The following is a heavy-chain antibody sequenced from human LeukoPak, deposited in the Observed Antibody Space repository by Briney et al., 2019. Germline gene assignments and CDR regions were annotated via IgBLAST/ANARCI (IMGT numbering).Heavy chain of an antibody. CDR3: ARQNDGYCGGDCYSTPFDY. CDR2: IYPGDSDT. J-gene: IGHJ4*02. Sequence: PGESLKISCKGSGYSFTSYWIGWVRQMPGKGLEWMGIIYPGDSDTRYSPSFQGQVTISADKSISTAYLQWSSLKASDTAMYYCARQNDGYCGGDCYSTPFDYWGQGTLVTVSS. V-gene: IGHV5-51*01. D-gene: IGHD2-21*02. CDR1: GYSFTSYW.